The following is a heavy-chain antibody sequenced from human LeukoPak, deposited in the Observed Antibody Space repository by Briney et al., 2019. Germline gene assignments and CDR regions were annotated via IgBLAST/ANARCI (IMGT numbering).Heavy chain of an antibody. D-gene: IGHD2-2*01. CDR1: GYTFTSYG. CDR2: IIPIFGTA. J-gene: IGHJ3*02. V-gene: IGHV1-69*05. Sequence: ASVKVSCKASGYTFTSYGISWVRQAPGQGLEWMGGIIPIFGTANYAQKFQGRVTITTDESTSTAYMELSSLRSEDTAVYYCARDRGYCSSTSCPGDDAFDIWGQGTMVTVSS. CDR3: ARDRGYCSSTSCPGDDAFDI.